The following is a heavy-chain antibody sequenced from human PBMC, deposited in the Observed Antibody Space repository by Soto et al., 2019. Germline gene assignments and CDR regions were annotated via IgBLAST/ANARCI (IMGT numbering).Heavy chain of an antibody. CDR3: ARRLRGYSGYDDAFDI. CDR1: GGSISSYY. CDR2: IYYSGST. V-gene: IGHV4-59*08. J-gene: IGHJ3*02. D-gene: IGHD5-12*01. Sequence: SETLSLTCTVSGGSISSYYWSWIRQPPGKGLEWIGYIYYSGSTNYNPSLKSRVTISVDTSKNQFSLKLSSVTAADTAVYYCARRLRGYSGYDDAFDIWGQGTMVTVSS.